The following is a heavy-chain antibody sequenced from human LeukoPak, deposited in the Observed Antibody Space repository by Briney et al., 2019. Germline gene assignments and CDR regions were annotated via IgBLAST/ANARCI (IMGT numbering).Heavy chain of an antibody. V-gene: IGHV3-21*01. CDR1: GFTFSSYW. CDR2: ISSSSSYI. D-gene: IGHD3-22*01. Sequence: GGSLRLSRAASGFTFSSYWMSWVRQAPGKGLEWVSSISSSSSYIYYADSVKGRFTISRDNAKNSLYLQMNSLRAEDTAVYYCAKDWTYYYDSSGYYPTNPDYWGQGTLVTVSS. J-gene: IGHJ4*02. CDR3: AKDWTYYYDSSGYYPTNPDY.